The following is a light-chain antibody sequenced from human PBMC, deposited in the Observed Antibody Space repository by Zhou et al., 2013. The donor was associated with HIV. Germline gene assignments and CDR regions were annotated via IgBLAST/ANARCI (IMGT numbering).Light chain of an antibody. J-gene: IGKJ4*01. CDR2: GAS. V-gene: IGKV3-15*01. CDR3: QHRSNWLT. CDR1: QSISSD. Sequence: EIVMTQSPATLSVSPGETATLSCRASQSISSDLAWYQEKPGQAPRLLIYGASTRATGIPARFSGSGSGTEFTLTISSLQSEDIAVYYCQHRSNWLTFGGGTKVEIK.